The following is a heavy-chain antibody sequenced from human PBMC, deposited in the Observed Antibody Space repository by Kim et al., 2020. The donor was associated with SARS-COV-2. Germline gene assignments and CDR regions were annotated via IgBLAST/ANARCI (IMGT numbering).Heavy chain of an antibody. CDR1: GYTFTSYG. J-gene: IGHJ5*02. Sequence: ASVKVSCKASGYTFTSYGISWVRQAPGQGLEWMGWISAYNGNTNYAQKLQGRVTMTTDTSTSTAYMELRSLRSDDTAVYYCARDYYGSGSYYEPVTWGQGTLVTVSS. CDR3: ARDYYGSGSYYEPVT. V-gene: IGHV1-18*04. CDR2: ISAYNGNT. D-gene: IGHD3-10*01.